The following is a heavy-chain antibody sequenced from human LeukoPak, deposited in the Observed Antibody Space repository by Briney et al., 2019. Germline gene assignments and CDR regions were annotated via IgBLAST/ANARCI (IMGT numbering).Heavy chain of an antibody. CDR1: GGSISSYY. J-gene: IGHJ4*02. V-gene: IGHV4-59*01. CDR2: IYYSGST. D-gene: IGHD6-19*01. CDR3: ARGRLLYSSGWPFDY. Sequence: SETLSLTCTVSGGSISSYYWSWIRQPPGKGLEWVGYIYYSGSTNYNPSLKSRVTISVDTSKNQFSLKLSSVTAADTAVYYCARGRLLYSSGWPFDYWGQGTLVTVSS.